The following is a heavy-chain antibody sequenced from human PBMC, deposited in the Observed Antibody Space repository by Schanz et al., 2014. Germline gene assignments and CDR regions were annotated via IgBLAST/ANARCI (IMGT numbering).Heavy chain of an antibody. Sequence: EVQLVESGGGLVQPGRSLRLSCAASGFPFNEYGMLWVRQAPGKGLEWVSSISWNSGSIDYADSVKGRFTISRDNSKNTLYLQINNLRAEDTAVYYCAYYDVLTGFDYWGQGTQVTVSS. CDR3: AYYDVLTGFDY. CDR2: ISWNSGSI. V-gene: IGHV3-9*01. CDR1: GFPFNEYG. D-gene: IGHD3-9*01. J-gene: IGHJ4*02.